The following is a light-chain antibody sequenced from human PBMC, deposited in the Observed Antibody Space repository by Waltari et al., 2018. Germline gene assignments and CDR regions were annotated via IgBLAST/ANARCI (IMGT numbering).Light chain of an antibody. Sequence: QSVLTQPPSASGTPGQRVTISCSGSSSNIGSNYVYWYQKFPGTAPKLLIYRNKQRPSGVPDRFSGSKSGTSASLAISGLRSEDEADYYCATWDDSLSGWVFGGGTKLTVL. V-gene: IGLV1-47*01. CDR3: ATWDDSLSGWV. CDR2: RNK. CDR1: SSNIGSNY. J-gene: IGLJ3*02.